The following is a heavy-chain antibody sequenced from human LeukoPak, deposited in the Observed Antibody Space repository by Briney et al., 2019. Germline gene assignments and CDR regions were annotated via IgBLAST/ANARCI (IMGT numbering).Heavy chain of an antibody. Sequence: ASVKVSCKASGYTFTSYGISWVRQAPGQGLEWMGWISAYNGNTNYAQKFQGRVTITADESTSTAYMELSSLRSEDTAVYYCARDVEGGYYYYYGMDVWGQGTTVTVSS. CDR3: ARDVEGGYYYYYGMDV. J-gene: IGHJ6*02. D-gene: IGHD1-26*01. V-gene: IGHV1-18*01. CDR1: GYTFTSYG. CDR2: ISAYNGNT.